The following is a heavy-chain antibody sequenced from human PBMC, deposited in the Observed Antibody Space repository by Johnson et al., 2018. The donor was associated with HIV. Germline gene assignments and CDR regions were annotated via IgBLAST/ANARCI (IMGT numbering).Heavy chain of an antibody. J-gene: IGHJ3*02. D-gene: IGHD3-16*02. CDR2: IQEDVSEQ. CDR3: ARGSIMITFGGVIPDAFDI. V-gene: IGHV3-7*03. CDR1: GFTFSSYW. Sequence: VQLVESGGGVVQPGRSLSLSCAASGFTFSSYWMNWVRQAPGKGLEWVANIQEDVSEQYYVDSVRGRFTISRDNAKNSLYLQMNSLRAEDTALYYCARGSIMITFGGVIPDAFDIWGQGTLVIVSS.